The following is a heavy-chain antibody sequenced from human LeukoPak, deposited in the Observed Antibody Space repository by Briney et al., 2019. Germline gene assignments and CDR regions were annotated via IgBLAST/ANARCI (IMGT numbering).Heavy chain of an antibody. V-gene: IGHV1-18*01. D-gene: IGHD6-19*01. CDR2: FNPENGNT. Sequence: ASVKVSCKASGYSFVGYGITWVRQAPGQGLEWMGWFNPENGNTNYAQKVQGRVTMTADTSTSTSYMELRSLRSDDTAVYYCAKLYSSGWPLECMDVWGQGTTVTVSS. J-gene: IGHJ6*02. CDR1: GYSFVGYG. CDR3: AKLYSSGWPLECMDV.